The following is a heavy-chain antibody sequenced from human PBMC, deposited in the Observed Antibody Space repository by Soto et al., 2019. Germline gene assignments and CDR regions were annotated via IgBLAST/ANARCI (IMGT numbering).Heavy chain of an antibody. CDR2: IYYSGST. V-gene: IGHV4-39*01. CDR1: GGSISSSSYY. J-gene: IGHJ6*02. CDR3: ASLPNYYDSFGGGHYYYYGMDV. D-gene: IGHD3-22*01. Sequence: PSETLSLTCTVSGGSISSSSYYWGWIRQPPGKGLEWIGSIYYSGSTYYNPSLKSRVTISVDTSKNQFSLKLSSVTAADTAVYYCASLPNYYDSFGGGHYYYYGMDVWGQGTTVTVSS.